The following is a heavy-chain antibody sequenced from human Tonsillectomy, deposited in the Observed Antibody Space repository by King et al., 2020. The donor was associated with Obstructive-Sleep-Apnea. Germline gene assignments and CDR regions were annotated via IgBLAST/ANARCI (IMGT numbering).Heavy chain of an antibody. D-gene: IGHD1-26*01. J-gene: IGHJ4*02. Sequence: QLQESGTGLVKPPETLSLTCTVSGDSISSSSYYWGWIRQPPGKGLEWIGTIYYSGNTYYNPSLESRVTISIDTSKNQFSLTLCSVTAADTDVYYCARVGGVYSGSYCIDYWGQGALVTVSS. CDR3: ARVGGVYSGSYCIDY. V-gene: IGHV4-39*07. CDR2: IYYSGNT. CDR1: GDSISSSSYY.